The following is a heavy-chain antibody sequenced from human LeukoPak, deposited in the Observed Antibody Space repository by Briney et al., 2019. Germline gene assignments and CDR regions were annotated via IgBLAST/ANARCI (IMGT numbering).Heavy chain of an antibody. CDR1: GYTFTSYD. Sequence: ASVKVSCKASGYTFTSYDINWVRQATGQGLEWMGWMNPNSGNTGYAQKFQGGVTMTRNTSISTAYMELSSLRSEDTAVYYCARGRTGGGGFDYWGQGTLVTVSS. CDR3: ARGRTGGGGFDY. D-gene: IGHD2-8*02. CDR2: MNPNSGNT. V-gene: IGHV1-8*01. J-gene: IGHJ4*02.